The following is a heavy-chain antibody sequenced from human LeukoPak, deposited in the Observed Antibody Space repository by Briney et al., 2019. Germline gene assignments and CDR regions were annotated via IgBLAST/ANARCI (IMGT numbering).Heavy chain of an antibody. V-gene: IGHV3-48*03. CDR3: ARDSYGTEDFDY. D-gene: IGHD5-18*01. J-gene: IGHJ4*02. Sequence: PGGSLRLSCAASGFTFSSYEMNWVRQAPGKGLEWLSYISSSGNTIYYADSVEDRFTISRDNAKNSMYLQMSSLRAKDTAIYYCARDSYGTEDFDYWGQGTLVTVSS. CDR1: GFTFSSYE. CDR2: ISSSGNTI.